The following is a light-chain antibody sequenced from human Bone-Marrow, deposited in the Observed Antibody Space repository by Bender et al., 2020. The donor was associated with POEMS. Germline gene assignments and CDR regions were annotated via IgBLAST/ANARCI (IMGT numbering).Light chain of an antibody. CDR2: SNY. CDR1: DSNFGGNN. CDR3: CSYAGSNIWV. Sequence: QSVLTQPPSASGTPGQSVIISCSGTDSNFGGNNVNWYQHLPGTSPRLVVYSNYQLPSGVPARFSAFKSGTSASLVISGLQAEDDGDYYCCSYAGSNIWVFGGRTKLTVL. V-gene: IGLV1-44*01. J-gene: IGLJ3*02.